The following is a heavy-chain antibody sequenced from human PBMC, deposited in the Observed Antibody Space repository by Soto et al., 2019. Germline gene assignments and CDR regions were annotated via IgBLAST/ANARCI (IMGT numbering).Heavy chain of an antibody. J-gene: IGHJ5*02. CDR1: GFTFSSYW. CDR3: AKDAVYNDGLWLMDS. CDR2: INDDGRRT. Sequence: GGSLRLSCAASGFTFSSYWMHWVRQAPGKGLEWVSRINDDGRRTSYADSVKGRFTISKDNSKNTLYLQMNSLRDEDTAVYYCAKDAVYNDGLWLMDSWGQGTLVTVSS. V-gene: IGHV3-74*01. D-gene: IGHD2-21*01.